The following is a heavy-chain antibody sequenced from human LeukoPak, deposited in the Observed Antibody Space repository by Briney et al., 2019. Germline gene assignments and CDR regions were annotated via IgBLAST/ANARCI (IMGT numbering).Heavy chain of an antibody. CDR1: GYTFTSYD. Sequence: GASVKVSCKASGYTFTSYDINWVRQATGQGLEWMGWMNPNSGNTGYAQKFQGRVTMTRNTSISTAYMELSSLRSEDTAVYYCARGTSKGAFGGVIVRFDPWGQGTLVTVSS. D-gene: IGHD3-16*02. CDR2: MNPNSGNT. CDR3: ARGTSKGAFGGVIVRFDP. J-gene: IGHJ5*02. V-gene: IGHV1-8*01.